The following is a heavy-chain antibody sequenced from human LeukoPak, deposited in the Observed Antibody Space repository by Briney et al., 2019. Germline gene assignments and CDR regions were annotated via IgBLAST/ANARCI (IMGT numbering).Heavy chain of an antibody. CDR1: GGSISSSTW. J-gene: IGHJ3*02. CDR3: ASKADCRGGSCPTGAFNI. D-gene: IGHD2-15*01. CDR2: IYHSGST. Sequence: SETLSLTCAVSGGSISSSTWWSWVRRPPGKGLEWIGEIYHSGSTNYNPSLKSRVTISVDMSKNQFSLKLTSVTAADTAVYYCASKADCRGGSCPTGAFNIWGQGTMVTVSS. V-gene: IGHV4-4*02.